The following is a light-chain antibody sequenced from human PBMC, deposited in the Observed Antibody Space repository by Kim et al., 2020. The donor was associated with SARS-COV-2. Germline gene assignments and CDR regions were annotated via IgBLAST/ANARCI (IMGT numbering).Light chain of an antibody. Sequence: SVSPGERVTFFCRASQSFGSYVAWYQHKPGQGPRLLIYGAYTRATGIPVRFMGSGSETEFTLTITSLQTEDVAVYYCQQYNHWISFGQGTRLEIK. CDR2: GAY. CDR3: QQYNHWIS. V-gene: IGKV3-15*01. CDR1: QSFGSY. J-gene: IGKJ5*01.